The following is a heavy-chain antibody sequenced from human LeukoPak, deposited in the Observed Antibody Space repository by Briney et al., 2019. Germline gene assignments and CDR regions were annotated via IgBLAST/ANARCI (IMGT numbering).Heavy chain of an antibody. D-gene: IGHD1-26*01. Sequence: GGSLRLSCAASGLTFDDYTMHWVRQAPGKGLEWVSLISWDGGSTYYADSVKGRFTISRDNSKNSLYLQMNSLRTEDTALYYCAKEGVGFFDYWGQGTLVTVSS. V-gene: IGHV3-43*01. CDR3: AKEGVGFFDY. CDR2: ISWDGGST. J-gene: IGHJ4*02. CDR1: GLTFDDYT.